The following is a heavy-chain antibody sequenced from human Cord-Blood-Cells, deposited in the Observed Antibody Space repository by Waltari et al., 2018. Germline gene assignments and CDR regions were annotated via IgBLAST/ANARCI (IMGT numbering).Heavy chain of an antibody. D-gene: IGHD6-13*01. V-gene: IGHV4-59*01. Sequence: QVQLQESGPGLVKPSETLSLTCTVSGGSISSYYRRWIRQPPGKGLEWIGYIYYSGSTNYNPSLKSRVTISVDTSKNQFSLKLSSVTAADTAVYYCARGGSSSWYGDYWGQGTLVTVSS. CDR2: IYYSGST. CDR1: GGSISSYY. CDR3: ARGGSSSWYGDY. J-gene: IGHJ4*02.